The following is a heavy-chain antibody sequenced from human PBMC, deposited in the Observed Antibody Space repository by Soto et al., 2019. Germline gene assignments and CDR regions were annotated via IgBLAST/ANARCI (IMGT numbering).Heavy chain of an antibody. V-gene: IGHV4-30-2*01. CDR1: GGSLSGATYS. CDR2: IFPSGTT. CDR3: ARSREFDY. Sequence: SETLSLTCGVSGGSLSGATYSWNWIRQPPGKGLEWIGYIFPSGTTYYNPSLKSRVTISIDVSKNQFSLSLRSSTAADTAVYYCARSREFDYWSQGTLVTVSS. J-gene: IGHJ4*02.